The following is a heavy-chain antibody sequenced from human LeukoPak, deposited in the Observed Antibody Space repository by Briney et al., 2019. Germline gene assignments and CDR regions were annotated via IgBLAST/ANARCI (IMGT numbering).Heavy chain of an antibody. CDR2: LYSGGST. Sequence: GGSLRLSCAASGFTVSSNYMNWVRQAPGKGLEWVSVLYSGGSTYYADSVKGRFTISRDNSKNTLYLQMNSPRAEDTAVYYCAASPYYYHSRGYFSQHFHHWGQGTLVTVSS. V-gene: IGHV3-53*01. D-gene: IGHD3-22*01. J-gene: IGHJ1*01. CDR3: AASPYYYHSRGYFSQHFHH. CDR1: GFTVSSNY.